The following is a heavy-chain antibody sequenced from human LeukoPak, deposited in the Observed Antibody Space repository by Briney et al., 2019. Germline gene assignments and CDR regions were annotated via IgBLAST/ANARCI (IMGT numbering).Heavy chain of an antibody. CDR3: AGHTYRFWFDP. Sequence: PSETLSLTCTVSGGSMSSSSYYWGWIRQPPGKGLEWIGSLYYSGSTYYNPSLKSRVTISVDTSKNQFSLRLSSVTAADTAVYYCAGHTYRFWFDPWGQGTLVTVSS. D-gene: IGHD2-2*02. CDR2: LYYSGST. CDR1: GGSMSSSSYY. V-gene: IGHV4-39*01. J-gene: IGHJ5*02.